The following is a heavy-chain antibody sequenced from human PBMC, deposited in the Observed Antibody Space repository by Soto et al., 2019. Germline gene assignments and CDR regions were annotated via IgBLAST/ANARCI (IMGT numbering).Heavy chain of an antibody. CDR3: ARAVAPYLGTWFDP. CDR2: ISHTGST. J-gene: IGHJ5*02. V-gene: IGHV4-30-2*01. D-gene: IGHD2-15*01. Sequence: PSETLSLTCAVSGGSITSGNSYSWSWIRQPPGKGLEWIWSISHTGSTSYNPSLKSRLTMSVDKSKNQFSLRLSSVTAADMAVYYCARAVAPYLGTWFDPWGQGILVTVSS. CDR1: GGSITSGNSYS.